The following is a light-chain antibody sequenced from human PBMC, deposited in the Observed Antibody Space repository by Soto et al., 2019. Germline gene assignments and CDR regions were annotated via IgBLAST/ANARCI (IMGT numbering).Light chain of an antibody. Sequence: QSALTQPPSASGFPGQSVTISCTGTSSDVGGYNYVSWYQQYPGRAPKLMIYEVTKLPSGVPDRFSGSKSGNTASLTVSGLQAEDEADYCCSSYAASNNFYFVFGGGTKVTVL. V-gene: IGLV2-8*01. J-gene: IGLJ3*02. CDR2: EVT. CDR3: SSYAASNNFYFV. CDR1: SSDVGGYNY.